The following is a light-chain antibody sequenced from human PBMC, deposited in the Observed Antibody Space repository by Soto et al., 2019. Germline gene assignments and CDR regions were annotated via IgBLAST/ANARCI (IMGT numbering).Light chain of an antibody. CDR1: SGHSNYA. J-gene: IGLJ2*01. CDR2: LNSDGTH. CDR3: QTWGTGIHVV. V-gene: IGLV4-69*01. Sequence: QLVLTQSPSASASLGASVKLTCTLSSGHSNYAIAWHQQQPEKGPRYLMKLNSDGTHNKGDGIPYRFSGSSSGAERYLTISSLQSEDEADYYCQTWGTGIHVVFGGGTKLTVL.